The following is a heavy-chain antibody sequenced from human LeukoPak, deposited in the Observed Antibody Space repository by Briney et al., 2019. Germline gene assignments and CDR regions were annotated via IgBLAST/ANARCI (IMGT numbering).Heavy chain of an antibody. J-gene: IGHJ4*02. CDR2: ISADGGST. CDR1: GLNFDDSA. CDR3: AKESGKFDY. V-gene: IGHV3-43*02. Sequence: PGGSLRLSCVASGLNFDDSAMHWVRQAPGKGLEWVSLISADGGSTFSADSVKGRFSISRDNSKNSLYLQMSSLRSEDTAMYYCAKESGKFDYWGQGTLVAVSS.